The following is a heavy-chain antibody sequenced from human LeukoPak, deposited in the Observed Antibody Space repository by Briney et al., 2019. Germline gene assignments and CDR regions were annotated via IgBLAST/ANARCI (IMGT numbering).Heavy chain of an antibody. CDR2: IIPIFGTA. CDR1: GGTFSSYA. Sequence: SVKVSCKASGGTFSSYAISWVRQAPGQGLEWMGGIIPIFGTANYAQKFQGRATITADESTSTAYMELSSLRSEDTAVYYCARECDYYGSGSYCWFDPWGQGTLVTVSS. CDR3: ARECDYYGSGSYCWFDP. D-gene: IGHD3-10*01. V-gene: IGHV1-69*01. J-gene: IGHJ5*02.